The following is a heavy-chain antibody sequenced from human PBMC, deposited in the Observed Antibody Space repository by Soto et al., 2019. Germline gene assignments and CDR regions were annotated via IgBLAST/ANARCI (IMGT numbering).Heavy chain of an antibody. D-gene: IGHD5-18*01. CDR3: ARDTGYSYDYFDP. CDR1: GGSISSGGYS. Sequence: SETLSLTCAVSGGSISSGGYSWSWIRQPPGKGMEWIGYIYHSGSTYYNPSLKSRVTISVDSSKNQSSLKLSSMTPADTAVYYCARDTGYSYDYFDPWGQASLVTFTS. J-gene: IGHJ5*02. V-gene: IGHV4-30-2*01. CDR2: IYHSGST.